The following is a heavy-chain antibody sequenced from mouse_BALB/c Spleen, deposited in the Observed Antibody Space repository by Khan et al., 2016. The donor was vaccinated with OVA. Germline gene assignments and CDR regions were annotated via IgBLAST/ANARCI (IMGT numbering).Heavy chain of an antibody. J-gene: IGHJ2*01. V-gene: IGHV1-7*01. Sequence: QVQLKQSGAEQAKPGASVKMSCKTSGYTFSSYWMHWVKQGPGQGLEWIGYINPTSGYTEYNEKFKDKATLSADKSSSTAYMQLTSLTSEDSAVYYCARDRIDYWGQGTTLTVSS. CDR1: GYTFSSYW. CDR2: INPTSGYT. CDR3: ARDRIDY.